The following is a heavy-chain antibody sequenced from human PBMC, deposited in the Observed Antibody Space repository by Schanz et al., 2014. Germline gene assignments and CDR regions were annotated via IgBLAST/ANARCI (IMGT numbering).Heavy chain of an antibody. J-gene: IGHJ6*02. Sequence: QVQLVESGGGVVQPGRSLRLSCAASGFTFSSYGMHWVRQAPGKGLEWVAVLSSDESRKFYADSEKGRFTISRDNSMNTVYLQMNSLRSDDAAVYYCARAQGVIRLYYGVDVWGQGTTVTVSS. CDR1: GFTFSSYG. D-gene: IGHD3-10*01. V-gene: IGHV3-30*19. CDR2: LSSDESRK. CDR3: ARAQGVIRLYYGVDV.